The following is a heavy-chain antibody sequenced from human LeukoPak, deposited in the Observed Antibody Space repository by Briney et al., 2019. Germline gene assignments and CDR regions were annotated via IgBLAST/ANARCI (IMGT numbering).Heavy chain of an antibody. CDR2: IYRSGST. J-gene: IGHJ4*02. V-gene: IGHV4-4*02. CDR3: ARRQWGAVGFDY. CDR1: GDSFSSTHW. D-gene: IGHD6-19*01. Sequence: GTLSLPSTVSGDSFSSTHWWGWVRQPPGKGLEWIGEIYRSGSTNDNPSLKSRVTVSVDQSKNQFSLKLTSVTAADTAVYYCARRQWGAVGFDYWGQGTLVTVSS.